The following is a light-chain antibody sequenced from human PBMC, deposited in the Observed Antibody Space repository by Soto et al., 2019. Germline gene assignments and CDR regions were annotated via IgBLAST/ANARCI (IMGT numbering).Light chain of an antibody. CDR1: QIISSY. CDR3: QQSYSTPWT. CDR2: AAS. J-gene: IGKJ1*01. Sequence: DIQMTQSPSSRSASVGDRVTITCRASQIISSYLNWYQQKPGKAPKLLIYAASSLQSGVPSRFSGSGSGTDFTLTISSLQPEDFATYYCQQSYSTPWTFGQGTKVEIK. V-gene: IGKV1-39*01.